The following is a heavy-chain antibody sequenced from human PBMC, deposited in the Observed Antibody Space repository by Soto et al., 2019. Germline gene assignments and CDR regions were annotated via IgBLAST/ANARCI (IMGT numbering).Heavy chain of an antibody. D-gene: IGHD3-22*01. V-gene: IGHV3-11*06. CDR3: ARNDSSGYLDS. J-gene: IGHJ4*02. CDR1: GSTFSDYY. CDR2: ISSSATYA. Sequence: PGGSLRLSCAASGSTFSDYYMSWIRQAPGKGLEWLSYISSSATYAIYADSVKGRFTLSRDNAKNSLYLQMNSLRAEDTAVYYCARNDSSGYLDSWGQGTLVTVSS.